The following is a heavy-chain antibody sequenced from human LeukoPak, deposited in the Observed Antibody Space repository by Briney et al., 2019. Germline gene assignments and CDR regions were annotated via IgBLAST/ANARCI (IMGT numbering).Heavy chain of an antibody. J-gene: IGHJ4*02. CDR2: IYYSGNT. Sequence: PLETLSLTCSVSGXSISTSPNYWGWIRQPPRKGREWIGDIYYSGNTYYNPSLKSRVTISVDTSKNQVSLKVTSVTAADTALYYCARRRTYDILTGYPQYYFDYWGQGALVTVSS. CDR3: ARRRTYDILTGYPQYYFDY. CDR1: GXSISTSPNY. V-gene: IGHV4-39*01. D-gene: IGHD3-9*01.